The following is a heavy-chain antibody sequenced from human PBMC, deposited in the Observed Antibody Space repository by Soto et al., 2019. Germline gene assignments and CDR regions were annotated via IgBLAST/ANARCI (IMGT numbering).Heavy chain of an antibody. J-gene: IGHJ4*02. CDR3: ARVAFGPIDY. CDR1: NYSISSGYY. Sequence: PSETLSLTCAVSNYSISSGYYWGWIRQSPGGGVEWIGSMYHSGTTYYNPSLKCRVTISIDTSKNQFSLKLTSVTSAYSAVYFCARVAFGPIDYWGQGTLVTVSS. D-gene: IGHD3-16*01. V-gene: IGHV4-38-2*01. CDR2: MYHSGTT.